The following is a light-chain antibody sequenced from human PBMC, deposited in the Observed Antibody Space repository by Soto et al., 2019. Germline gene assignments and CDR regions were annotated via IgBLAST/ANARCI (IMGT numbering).Light chain of an antibody. Sequence: QAVVTQLSSASASLGSSVKLTCTLSSGHSSYIIAWHQQQPGKAPRYLMKLEGSGSYNKGSGVPDRFSGSSSGADRYLTISNLQFEDEADYYCETWDSNTRVFGGGTKLTVL. CDR3: ETWDSNTRV. CDR2: LEGSGSY. J-gene: IGLJ3*02. CDR1: SGHSSYI. V-gene: IGLV4-60*02.